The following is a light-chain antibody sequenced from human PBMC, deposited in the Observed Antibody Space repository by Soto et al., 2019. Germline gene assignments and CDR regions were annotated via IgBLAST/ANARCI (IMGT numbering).Light chain of an antibody. V-gene: IGKV3-20*01. CDR2: GAS. CDR3: QQYGSSYPWT. Sequence: EIVMTQSPATLSVSTGERATLSCRASQSVSSNLAWYQQKPGQAPRLLIYGASSRATGIPDRFSGSGSGTDFTLTIRRLEPEDFAVYYCQQYGSSYPWTFGQGTKVDIK. J-gene: IGKJ1*01. CDR1: QSVSSN.